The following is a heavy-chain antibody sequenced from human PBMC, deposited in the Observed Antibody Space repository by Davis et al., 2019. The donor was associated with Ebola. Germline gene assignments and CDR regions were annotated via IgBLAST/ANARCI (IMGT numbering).Heavy chain of an antibody. CDR3: SGLGASSGWYLP. CDR2: ISYDGSNK. J-gene: IGHJ5*02. D-gene: IGHD6-19*01. Sequence: PGGSLRLSCAASGFTFSSYGMHWVRQAPGKGLEWVAVISYDGSNKYYADSVKGRFTISRDNSKNTLYLQMNSLRAEDTAVYYCSGLGASSGWYLPWGQRTLVTVSS. CDR1: GFTFSSYG. V-gene: IGHV3-30*03.